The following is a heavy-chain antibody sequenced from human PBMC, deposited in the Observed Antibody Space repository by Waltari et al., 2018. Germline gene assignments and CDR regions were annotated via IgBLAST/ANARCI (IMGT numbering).Heavy chain of an antibody. CDR3: ARDRGRIAALFDY. J-gene: IGHJ4*02. CDR2: ISSSSSYI. CDR1: GFTFSNYS. V-gene: IGHV3-21*01. D-gene: IGHD6-6*01. Sequence: EVQLVESGGGLVKPGGSLRLSCAASGFTFSNYSMNWVRQAPGKGLEWVSSISSSSSYIYYADSVKGRFTISRDNAKNSLYLQMNSLRAEDTAVYYCARDRGRIAALFDYWGQGTLVTVSS.